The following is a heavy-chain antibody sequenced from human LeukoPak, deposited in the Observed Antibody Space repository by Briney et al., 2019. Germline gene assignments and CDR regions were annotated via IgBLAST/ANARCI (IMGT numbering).Heavy chain of an antibody. CDR3: ARKTYRPGAVGRDRYFEL. CDR2: VSVSGGAT. CDR1: GFSFSNYE. D-gene: IGHD6-13*01. V-gene: IGHV3-48*03. J-gene: IGHJ2*01. Sequence: PGGSLRLSCAASGFSFSNYEMIWVRQAPGKGLRWLSYVSVSGGATEYADSVKGRFTTSRDDAKNTLCLQMSTQRPKNTGIYFCARKTYRPGAVGRDRYFELWGRGTLVTVSS.